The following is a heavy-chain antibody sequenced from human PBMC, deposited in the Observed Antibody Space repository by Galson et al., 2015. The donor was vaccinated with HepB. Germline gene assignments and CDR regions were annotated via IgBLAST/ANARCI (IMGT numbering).Heavy chain of an antibody. J-gene: IGHJ3*02. D-gene: IGHD1/OR15-1a*01. CDR2: IYSGGST. CDR3: ARDFPSEHDAFDI. V-gene: IGHV3-66*01. CDR1: GFTVSSNY. Sequence: SLRLSCAASGFTVSSNYMSWVRQAPGKGLEWVSVIYSGGSTYYADSVKGRFTISRDNSKNTLYLQMNSLRAEDTAVYYCARDFPSEHDAFDIWAKGQWSPSLQ.